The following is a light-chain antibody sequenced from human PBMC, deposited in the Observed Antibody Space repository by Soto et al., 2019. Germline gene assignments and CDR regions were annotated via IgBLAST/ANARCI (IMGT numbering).Light chain of an antibody. CDR2: SAS. CDR3: QQGNNWPLT. Sequence: DIVMTQSPATLSVSPGDRATLSCRASQSISTELAWYQQKPGQPPRLLIYSASTRATGVPARFTGSGSGSEFTLTISGLQSEDFAVYYCQQGNNWPLTFGQGTRLEI. J-gene: IGKJ2*01. V-gene: IGKV3-15*01. CDR1: QSISTE.